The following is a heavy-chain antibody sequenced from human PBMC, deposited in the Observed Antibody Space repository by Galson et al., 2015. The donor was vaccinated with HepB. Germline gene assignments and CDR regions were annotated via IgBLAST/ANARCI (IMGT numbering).Heavy chain of an antibody. J-gene: IGHJ2*01. D-gene: IGHD3-10*01. CDR1: GFTFSSYA. CDR3: AKVGSRSYFHYWYFDL. CDR2: FSRSGGST. V-gene: IGHV3-23*01. Sequence: SLRLSCAASGFTFSSYAMSWFRRAPGRGLQWVSAFSRSGGSTYYAASVKGRFTISRDTSKNTLSLQMNSLRAEDTAVYYCAKVGSRSYFHYWYFDLWGRGTLVTVSS.